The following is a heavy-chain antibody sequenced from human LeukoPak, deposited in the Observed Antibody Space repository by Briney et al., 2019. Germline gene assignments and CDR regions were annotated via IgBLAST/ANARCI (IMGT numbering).Heavy chain of an antibody. D-gene: IGHD3-16*02. CDR1: GFTFSSYA. Sequence: GGSLRLSCAASGFTFSSYAMSWVRQAPGKGLEWVSAISGSGGGTYYADSVKGRFTISRDNSKNTLYLQMNSLRAEDTAVYYCARGVIIRGRLDPWGQGTLVTVSS. CDR2: ISGSGGGT. J-gene: IGHJ5*02. V-gene: IGHV3-23*01. CDR3: ARGVIIRGRLDP.